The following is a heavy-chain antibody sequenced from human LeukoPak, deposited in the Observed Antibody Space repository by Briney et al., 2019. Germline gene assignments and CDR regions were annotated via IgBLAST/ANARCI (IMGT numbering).Heavy chain of an antibody. CDR1: GFILNNYC. Sequence: GRCMSLSCAVYGFILNNYCLVWVSHPQRKGREWVSAISNDGGGTTYADFVTGRFSVSRDDFENTLFLRVNRLRAADPALYYCAKGSRGYFFDLWGKGTLVTVSS. J-gene: IGHJ4*02. D-gene: IGHD3-22*01. V-gene: IGHV3-23*01. CDR2: ISNDGGGT. CDR3: AKGSRGYFFDL.